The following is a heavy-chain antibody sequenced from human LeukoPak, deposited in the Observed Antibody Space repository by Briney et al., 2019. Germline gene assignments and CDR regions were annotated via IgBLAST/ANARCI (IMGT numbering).Heavy chain of an antibody. V-gene: IGHV4-59*12. J-gene: IGHJ4*02. D-gene: IGHD3-10*01. CDR1: GGSISSYY. CDR3: ARALGMDGSGSYYTDWFDY. Sequence: KPSETLSLTCAVSGGSISSYYWSWIRQPPGRGLEWIGSIHYSGSTNYNPSLKSRVTISVGTSKNQFSLKLSSVTAADTAVYYCARALGMDGSGSYYTDWFDYWGQGTLVTVSS. CDR2: IHYSGST.